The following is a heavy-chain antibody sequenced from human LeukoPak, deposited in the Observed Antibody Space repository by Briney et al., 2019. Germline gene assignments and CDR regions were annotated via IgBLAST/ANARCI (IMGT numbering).Heavy chain of an antibody. V-gene: IGHV5-51*01. J-gene: IGHJ4*02. CDR1: GYSFNTYW. CDR3: ARGNGANSAGVTY. Sequence: GESLKISCKGLGYSFNTYWSAWARQMPGKGLEWVGIIYPGGSETRYGPSFEGQVTISADTSISTAFLQWSSLKTEDTAVYYCARGNGANSAGVTYWGQGTLVTVSS. CDR2: IYPGGSET. D-gene: IGHD4/OR15-4a*01.